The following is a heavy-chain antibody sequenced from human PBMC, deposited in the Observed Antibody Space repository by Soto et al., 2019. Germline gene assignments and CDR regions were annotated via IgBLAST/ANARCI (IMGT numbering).Heavy chain of an antibody. V-gene: IGHV3-48*02. J-gene: IGHJ4*02. CDR1: GFPFNTYA. CDR2: INSASTTT. Sequence: DVQLVESGGGLVQPGGSLRLSCAASGFPFNTYAMHWVRQAPGKGLEWISYINSASTTTFHADSVKGRFTVSRDNAENSLYLQMSCLSHEDTAVYYCARDLSHWGQGTLVTVSS. CDR3: ARDLSH.